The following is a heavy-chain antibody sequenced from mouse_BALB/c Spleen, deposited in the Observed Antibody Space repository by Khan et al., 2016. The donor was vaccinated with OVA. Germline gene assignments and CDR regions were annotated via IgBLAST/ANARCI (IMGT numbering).Heavy chain of an antibody. Sequence: QIQLVQSGPELKKPGETVKISCKASGYTFTNYGMNWVKQAPGKGLKWMGWINTNTGEPTYAEEFKGRFAFSLETSASTAYLQINNLTNEDTATYFCSSEITSPFDSWGQGTTLTVSS. CDR3: SSEITSPFDS. CDR1: GYTFTNYG. J-gene: IGHJ2*01. CDR2: INTNTGEP. D-gene: IGHD1-1*01. V-gene: IGHV9-3*02.